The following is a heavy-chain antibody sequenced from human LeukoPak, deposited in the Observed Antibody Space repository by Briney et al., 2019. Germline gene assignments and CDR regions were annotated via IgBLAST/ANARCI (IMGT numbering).Heavy chain of an antibody. CDR2: INHSGST. V-gene: IGHV4-34*01. CDR3: ARSRGYSGYDLGY. Sequence: SETLSLTCTVSGGSISSYYWSWIRQPPGKGLEWIGEINHSGSTNYNPSLKSRVTISVDTSKNQFSLKLSSVTAADTAVYYCARSRGYSGYDLGYWGQGTLVTVSS. J-gene: IGHJ4*02. CDR1: GGSISSYY. D-gene: IGHD5-12*01.